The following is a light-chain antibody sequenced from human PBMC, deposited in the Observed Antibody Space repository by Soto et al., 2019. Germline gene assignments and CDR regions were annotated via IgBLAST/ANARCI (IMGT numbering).Light chain of an antibody. CDR1: QDIAIY. CDR2: AAS. J-gene: IGKJ4*01. Sequence: IQLTQSPSSLSASVGDSFTITCRASQDIAIYLSWYEQKPGKAPNLLXYAASSLQSGVPSRFRGRGSGTEFTLTIYSLQAEDFETYYCQQTRSYPSTFGGGTKVDIK. V-gene: IGKV1-9*01. CDR3: QQTRSYPST.